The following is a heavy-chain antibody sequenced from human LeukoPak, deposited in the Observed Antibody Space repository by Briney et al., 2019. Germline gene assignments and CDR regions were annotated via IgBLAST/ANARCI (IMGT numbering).Heavy chain of an antibody. Sequence: GGSLRLSCAASGFVFSDYWMTWVRQTPRKGLEWVANVEQDGSEKDYVDSVKGRFTISRDNAKNSLYLQMNSLRAEDTGVYYCARGTDLDASGYVDYWGQGTLVTVSS. J-gene: IGHJ4*02. CDR1: GFVFSDYW. D-gene: IGHD3-22*01. V-gene: IGHV3-7*03. CDR3: ARGTDLDASGYVDY. CDR2: VEQDGSEK.